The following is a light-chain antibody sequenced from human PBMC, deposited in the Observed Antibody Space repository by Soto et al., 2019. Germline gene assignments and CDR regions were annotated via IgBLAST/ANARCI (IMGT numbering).Light chain of an antibody. CDR3: SSYTSSNTLV. CDR2: EVS. Sequence: QAVVTQPASVSGSPGQSITISGTGTSSDVGAYNYVSWYQQHPGKAPKLMIFEVSDRPSGVSNRFSGSKSGNTASLTISGLQAEDEADYYYSSYTSSNTLVFGGGTKVTVL. V-gene: IGLV2-14*01. J-gene: IGLJ2*01. CDR1: SSDVGAYNY.